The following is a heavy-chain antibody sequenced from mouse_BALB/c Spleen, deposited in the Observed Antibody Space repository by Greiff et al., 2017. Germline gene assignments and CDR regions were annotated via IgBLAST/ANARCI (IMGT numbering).Heavy chain of an antibody. J-gene: IGHJ4*01. Sequence: DVMLVESGGGLVQPGGSLKLSCAASGFTFSSYGMSWVRQTPDKRLELVATINSNGGSTYYPDSVKGRFTISRDNAKNTLYLQMSSLKSEDTAMYYCAREGQLGTYAMDYWGQGTSVTVSS. CDR2: INSNGGST. V-gene: IGHV5-6-3*01. CDR3: AREGQLGTYAMDY. D-gene: IGHD3-2*01. CDR1: GFTFSSYG.